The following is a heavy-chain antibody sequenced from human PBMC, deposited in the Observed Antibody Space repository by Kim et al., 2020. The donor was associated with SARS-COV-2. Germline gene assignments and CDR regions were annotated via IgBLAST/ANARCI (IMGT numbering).Heavy chain of an antibody. CDR3: ARGGGDLSSSSWFDP. CDR2: IYYSGST. D-gene: IGHD2-21*02. CDR1: GGSISSYY. Sequence: SETLSLTCTVSGGSISSYYWSWIRQPPGKGLEWIGYIYYSGSTNYNPSLKSRVTISVDTSKNQFSLKLSSVTAADTAVYYCARGGGDLSSSSWFDPWGQGTLVTVSS. J-gene: IGHJ5*02. V-gene: IGHV4-59*01.